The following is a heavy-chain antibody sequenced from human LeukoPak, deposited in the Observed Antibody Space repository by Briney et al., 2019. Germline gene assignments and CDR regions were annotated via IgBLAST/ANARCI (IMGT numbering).Heavy chain of an antibody. D-gene: IGHD3-10*01. J-gene: IGHJ6*03. V-gene: IGHV1-18*01. CDR3: AREVYGSGSNYKTYSYYYMDV. CDR2: ISAYDGNT. CDR1: DYTFTSYA. Sequence: ASVKVSCKASDYTFTSYAISWVRRAPGQGLEWMGRISAYDGNTSYAQRLQGRVTMTTDTSTSTAYMELRSLRSDDTAVYYCAREVYGSGSNYKTYSYYYMDVWGKGTTVTVSS.